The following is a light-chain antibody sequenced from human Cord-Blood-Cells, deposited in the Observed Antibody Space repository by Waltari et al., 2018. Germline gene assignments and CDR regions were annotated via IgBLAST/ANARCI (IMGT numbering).Light chain of an antibody. V-gene: IGKV1-5*01. Sequence: DIQMTQSPSTLSASVGDRVTITCRASQSISSWLALYQQKPGKAPKLLIYDASRLESGVPSRFSGRGSGTEVTLTISSLQPDDFATYYCQQYNSYSPTFGQGTKVEIK. CDR1: QSISSW. CDR3: QQYNSYSPT. J-gene: IGKJ1*01. CDR2: DAS.